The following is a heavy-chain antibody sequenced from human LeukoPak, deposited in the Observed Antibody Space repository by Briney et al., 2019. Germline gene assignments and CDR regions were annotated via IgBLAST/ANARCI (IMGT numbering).Heavy chain of an antibody. D-gene: IGHD6-13*01. CDR2: ISSSSSYT. J-gene: IGHJ4*02. CDR1: GFTFSDYY. CDR3: ARLKGKYSSSEGGFDY. Sequence: TGGSLRLSCAASGFTFSDYYMSWIRQAPGKGLEWLSYISSSSSYTNYADSVKGRFTISRDNAKNSLYLQMNSLRAGDTAVYFCARLKGKYSSSEGGFDYWGQGTLVTASS. V-gene: IGHV3-11*03.